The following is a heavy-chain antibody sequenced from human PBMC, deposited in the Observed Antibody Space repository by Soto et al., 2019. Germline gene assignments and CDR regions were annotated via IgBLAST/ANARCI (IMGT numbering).Heavy chain of an antibody. CDR3: ARENDWTVDY. J-gene: IGHJ4*02. CDR1: GFTFSSYA. V-gene: IGHV3-30-3*01. D-gene: IGHD1-1*01. Sequence: GESLKISCAASGFTFSSYAMHWVRQAPGKGLEWVAVISYDGSNKYYADSVKGRFTISRDNSKNTLYLQMNSLRAEDTAVYYCARENDWTVDYWGQGTLVTVSS. CDR2: ISYDGSNK.